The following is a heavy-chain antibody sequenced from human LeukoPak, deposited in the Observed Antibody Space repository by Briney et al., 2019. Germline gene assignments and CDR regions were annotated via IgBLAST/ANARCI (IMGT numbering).Heavy chain of an antibody. D-gene: IGHD6-19*01. Sequence: ASVKVSCKASGYTFTAYYFHWVRQAPGKGLEWMGWINPNSGGTNSAQKFQGRVTMTGDTSISTVYMEPSRLTSDDTAVYYCARADGDAYSSGWFYYWGQGTLVTVSS. CDR3: ARADGDAYSSGWFYY. CDR1: GYTFTAYY. CDR2: INPNSGGT. J-gene: IGHJ4*02. V-gene: IGHV1-2*02.